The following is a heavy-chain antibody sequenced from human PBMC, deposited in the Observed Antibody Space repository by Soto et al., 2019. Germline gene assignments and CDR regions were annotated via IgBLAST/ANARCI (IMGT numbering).Heavy chain of an antibody. D-gene: IGHD3-22*01. CDR2: ISGHNGNT. J-gene: IGHJ4*02. Sequence: GDSVKVSCKASGYSFTSYGISWVRQAPGQGPEWMGWISGHNGNTNHPQSLQGRVTMTTDTSRNTAYMELRSLRSDDTAVYYCARHRFNYYDDTVYYYFDYWGQGPLVTVSS. CDR1: GYSFTSYG. V-gene: IGHV1-18*04. CDR3: ARHRFNYYDDTVYYYFDY.